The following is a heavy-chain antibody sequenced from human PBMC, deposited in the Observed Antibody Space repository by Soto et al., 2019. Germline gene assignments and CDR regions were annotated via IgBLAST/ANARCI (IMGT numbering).Heavy chain of an antibody. CDR1: GGAFNNYI. J-gene: IGHJ4*02. D-gene: IGHD1-26*01. CDR2: IIPMFGTS. CDR3: ARGRDQPPVGLYFDS. V-gene: IGHV1-69*01. Sequence: QVQLVQSGAEVKKPGSSVKVSCKASGGAFNNYIFDWVRQAPGQGLEWMGGIIPMFGTSKYAQTFQDRITISADVSTGTAYMELTSLRFDDTAIYYCARGRDQPPVGLYFDSWGEGTRVTVSS.